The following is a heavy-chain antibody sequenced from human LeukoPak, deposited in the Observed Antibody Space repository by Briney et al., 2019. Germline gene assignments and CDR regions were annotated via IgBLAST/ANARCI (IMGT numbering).Heavy chain of an antibody. V-gene: IGHV3-74*01. CDR1: GFTFSSYW. Sequence: QPGGSLRLSCAASGFTFSSYWMQWVPHARGKGLVWVSRIDGDGSRTNYADSVKGRFTISRDNAKNTLYLQMNSLRAEDTAVYYCARGYSGYFYYWGQGTLVTVSS. J-gene: IGHJ4*02. CDR2: IDGDGSRT. D-gene: IGHD5-12*01. CDR3: ARGYSGYFYY.